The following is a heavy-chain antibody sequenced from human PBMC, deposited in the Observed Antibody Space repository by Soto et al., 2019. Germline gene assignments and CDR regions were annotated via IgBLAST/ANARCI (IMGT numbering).Heavy chain of an antibody. CDR2: ISSSSSTI. Sequence: EVQLVESGGGLVQPGGSLRLSCAASGFTFSSYSMNWVRQAPGKGLEWVSYISSSSSTIYYADSVKGRFTISRDNAKNSLYLQMNSLRDEDTVVYYCGSPGPRRYYYDSSGYPHWYSDLWGRGTLVTVSS. V-gene: IGHV3-48*02. CDR1: GFTFSSYS. J-gene: IGHJ2*01. D-gene: IGHD3-22*01. CDR3: GSPGPRRYYYDSSGYPHWYSDL.